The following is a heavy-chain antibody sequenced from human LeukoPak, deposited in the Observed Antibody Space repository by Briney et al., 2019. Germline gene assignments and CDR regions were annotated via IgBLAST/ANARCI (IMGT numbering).Heavy chain of an antibody. J-gene: IGHJ6*03. V-gene: IGHV1-8*01. CDR1: GYTFTSYD. CDR2: MNPNSGNT. CDR3: ARGRGTTMVRGVIITNYYYYYMDV. Sequence: ASVKVSCKASGYTFTSYDINWVRQATGQGLEWMGWMNPNSGNTGYAQKFQGRVTMTRNTSISTAYMELSSLRSEDTAVYYCARGRGTTMVRGVIITNYYYYYMDVWGKGTTVTVSS. D-gene: IGHD3-10*01.